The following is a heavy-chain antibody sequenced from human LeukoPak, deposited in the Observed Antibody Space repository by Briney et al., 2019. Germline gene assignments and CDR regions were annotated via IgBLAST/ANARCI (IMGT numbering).Heavy chain of an antibody. V-gene: IGHV3-53*01. Sequence: GGSLRLSCAASGFTVSSNYMSWVRQAPGKGLEWVSVIYSGGDTYYADSVKGRFAISRDNSKNTLYLQMNSLRAEDTAVYYCATPVQSPYDYWGQGTLVTVSS. CDR2: IYSGGDT. D-gene: IGHD1-1*01. J-gene: IGHJ4*02. CDR1: GFTVSSNY. CDR3: ATPVQSPYDY.